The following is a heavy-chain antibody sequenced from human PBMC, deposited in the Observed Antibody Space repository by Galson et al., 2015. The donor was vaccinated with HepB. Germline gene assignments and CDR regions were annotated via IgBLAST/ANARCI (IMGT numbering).Heavy chain of an antibody. CDR2: IYPGDSDS. V-gene: IGHV5-51*01. Sequence: QSGAEVKEPGESLKISCKGSGYSFTNYWIDWVRQMPGKGLEWMGIIYPGDSDSKYSPSFQGQVTISADKSINTAYLPWSSLKASDTAIYYCARRSSKAFDIWGQGTMVTVSS. D-gene: IGHD2/OR15-2a*01. J-gene: IGHJ3*02. CDR1: GYSFTNYW. CDR3: ARRSSKAFDI.